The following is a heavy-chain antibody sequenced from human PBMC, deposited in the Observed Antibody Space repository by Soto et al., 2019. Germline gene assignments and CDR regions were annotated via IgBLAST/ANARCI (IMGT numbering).Heavy chain of an antibody. V-gene: IGHV1-18*01. CDR1: GYTFTSYA. CDR2: ISAYNGNT. Sequence: ASVKVSCQASGYTFTSYAMHWVRQAPGQGLEWMGWISAYNGNTNYAQKLQGRVTMTTDTSTSTAYMELRSLRSDDTAVYYCARGRGPAASLSWFDPWGQGTLVTVSS. CDR3: ARGRGPAASLSWFDP. J-gene: IGHJ5*02. D-gene: IGHD2-2*01.